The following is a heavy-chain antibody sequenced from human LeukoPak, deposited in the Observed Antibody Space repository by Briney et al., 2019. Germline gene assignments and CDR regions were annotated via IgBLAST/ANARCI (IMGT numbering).Heavy chain of an antibody. CDR3: ARDLAAGRFDY. V-gene: IGHV4-31*03. Sequence: SETLSLTCTVSGGPISSGGYYWSWIRQHPGKGLEWTGYIYYSGSTYYNPSLKSRVTISVDTSKNQLSLKLSSVTAADTAVYYCARDLAAGRFDYWGQGTLVTVSS. J-gene: IGHJ4*02. D-gene: IGHD6-13*01. CDR2: IYYSGST. CDR1: GGPISSGGYY.